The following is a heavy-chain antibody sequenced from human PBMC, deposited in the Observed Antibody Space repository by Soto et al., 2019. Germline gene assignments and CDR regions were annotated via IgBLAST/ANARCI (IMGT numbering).Heavy chain of an antibody. CDR1: GYTFSSYG. D-gene: IGHD2-8*02. Sequence: ASVKVSCKASGYTFSSYGISWVRQAPGQGLEWMGWISAYDGNTNYAQKLQGRVTMTTDTSTSTAYMELRSLRSDDTAVYFCARLSGGRSVYFDPWGQGTLVTVS. CDR3: ARLSGGRSVYFDP. CDR2: ISAYDGNT. V-gene: IGHV1-18*01. J-gene: IGHJ5*02.